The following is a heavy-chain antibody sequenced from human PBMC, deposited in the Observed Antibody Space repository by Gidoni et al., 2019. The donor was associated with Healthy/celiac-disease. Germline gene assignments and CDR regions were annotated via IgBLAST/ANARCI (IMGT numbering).Heavy chain of an antibody. CDR2: ISYDGSNK. Sequence: QVQLVESGGGVVQPGRSLRPSCAASGFTFSSYGMHWVRQAPVKGLEWVAVISYDGSNKYYADSVKGRFTISRDNSKNTLYLQMNSLRAEDTAVYYCAKDRDANWWGQGTLVTVSS. V-gene: IGHV3-30*18. J-gene: IGHJ4*02. CDR3: AKDRDANW. D-gene: IGHD1-1*01. CDR1: GFTFSSYG.